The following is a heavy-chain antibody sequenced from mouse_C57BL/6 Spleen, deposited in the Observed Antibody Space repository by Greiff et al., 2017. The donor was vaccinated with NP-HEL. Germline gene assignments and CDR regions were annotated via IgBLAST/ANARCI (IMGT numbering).Heavy chain of an antibody. CDR1: GYAFSSSW. V-gene: IGHV1-82*01. Sequence: QVQLQQSGPELVKPGASVKISCKASGYAFSSSWMNWVKQRPGKGLEWIGRIYPGDGDTNYNGKFKGKATLTADKSSSTAYMQLSSLTSEDSAVYFCARNSNPWYFDVWGTGTTVTVSS. D-gene: IGHD2-5*01. J-gene: IGHJ1*03. CDR2: IYPGDGDT. CDR3: ARNSNPWYFDV.